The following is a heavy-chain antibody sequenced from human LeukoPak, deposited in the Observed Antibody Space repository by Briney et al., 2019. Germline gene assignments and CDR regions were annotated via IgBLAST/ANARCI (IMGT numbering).Heavy chain of an antibody. V-gene: IGHV4-59*01. D-gene: IGHD2-2*01. CDR1: GGSISSYY. CDR3: ARVERDIVVVPAPDYYYYMDV. CDR2: IYYSGST. J-gene: IGHJ6*03. Sequence: SETLSLTCTVSGGSISSYYWSWIRQPPGKGLEWIGYIYYSGSTNYNPSLKSRVTISVDTPKNQFSLKLSSVTAADTAVYYCARVERDIVVVPAPDYYYYMDVWGKGTTVTVSS.